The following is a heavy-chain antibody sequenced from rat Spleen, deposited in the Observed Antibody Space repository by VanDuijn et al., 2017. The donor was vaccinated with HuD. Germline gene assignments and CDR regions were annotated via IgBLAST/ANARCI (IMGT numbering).Heavy chain of an antibody. D-gene: IGHD1-11*01. CDR1: GFTFSDYS. CDR2: IIYDGSGT. CDR3: TRDRTTEEDYFDY. V-gene: IGHV5-17*01. J-gene: IGHJ2*01. Sequence: EVQLVESGGGLVQPGRSLKLSCAASGFTFSDYSMAWVRQAPKKGPEWVATIIYDGSGTYYRDSVRGRFTISRDNAKSTLYLQMNSLRSEDTATYYCTRDRTTEEDYFDYWGQGVMVTVSS.